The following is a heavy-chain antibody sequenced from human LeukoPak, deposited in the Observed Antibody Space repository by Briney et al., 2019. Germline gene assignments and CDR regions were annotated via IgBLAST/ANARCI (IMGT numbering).Heavy chain of an antibody. CDR1: GFSSSCYW. Sequence: GAFLRPSCAASGFSSSCYWMCWVRLAPGEGLWRVSRINSDGGTTNYADSVKGRFTISRDNAKNTLYLQMNSRRAEDTAVYYCARGYYGSGSYYPFDYWGQGTLVTVSS. CDR3: ARGYYGSGSYYPFDY. V-gene: IGHV3-74*01. CDR2: INSDGGTT. D-gene: IGHD3-10*01. J-gene: IGHJ4*02.